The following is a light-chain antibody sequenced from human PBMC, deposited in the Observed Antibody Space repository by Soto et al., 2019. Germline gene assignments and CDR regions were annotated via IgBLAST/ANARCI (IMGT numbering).Light chain of an antibody. CDR1: QSVSSY. J-gene: IGKJ5*01. CDR2: DAS. V-gene: IGKV3-11*01. CDR3: QQRGNWHPPIS. Sequence: EIVMTQSPATLSVSPGERATLSCRASQSVSSYLAWYQQKPGQAPRLLIYDASNRATGIPARFSGSGSGTDFTLTISSLEPEDFAVYYCQQRGNWHPPISFGQGPRLEI.